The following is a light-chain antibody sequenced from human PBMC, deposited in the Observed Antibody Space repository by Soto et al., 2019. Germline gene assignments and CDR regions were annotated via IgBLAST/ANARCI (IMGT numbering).Light chain of an antibody. CDR3: QYYGISPVYT. V-gene: IGKV3-20*01. J-gene: IGKJ2*01. CDR1: QSVNSNY. CDR2: GTS. Sequence: DIVLTQSPGNLSLSPGERASLSCRASQSVNSNYLNWYQQKPGQAPRLLIYGTSTRAAGIPDRFSGSGSGTDFSLTINRLEPEDFAVYYCQYYGISPVYTFGQGTKLEIK.